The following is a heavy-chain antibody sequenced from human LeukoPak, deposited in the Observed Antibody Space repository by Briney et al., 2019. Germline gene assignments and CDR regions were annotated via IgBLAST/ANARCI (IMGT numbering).Heavy chain of an antibody. CDR1: GFISTNAW. Sequence: GGSLRLSCAASGFISTNAWMSWVRQAPEKGLEWVGRIKSKTDGGATDFAAPVKGRFTISRDDSKNTLYLQVNSLKIEDTAVYYCTTEYRDSSGWYGAFDIWGQGTMVTVSS. J-gene: IGHJ3*02. D-gene: IGHD6-19*01. CDR2: IKSKTDGGAT. V-gene: IGHV3-15*01. CDR3: TTEYRDSSGWYGAFDI.